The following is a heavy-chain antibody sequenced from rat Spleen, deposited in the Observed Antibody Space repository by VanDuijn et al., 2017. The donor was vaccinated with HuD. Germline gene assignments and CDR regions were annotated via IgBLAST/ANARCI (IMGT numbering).Heavy chain of an antibody. J-gene: IGHJ2*01. CDR1: GFTFNNYW. Sequence: EVQLVESGGGLVQPGRSLKLSCVASGFTFNNYWMTWIRQAPGKGLEWVASITNTGGSTYYPDSVKGRFTISRDNAKSTLYLQMNSLRSEDTATYYCTRAHLGYNNYEAPFDYWGQGVMVTVSS. CDR3: TRAHLGYNNYEAPFDY. CDR2: ITNTGGST. V-gene: IGHV5-31*01. D-gene: IGHD1-10*01.